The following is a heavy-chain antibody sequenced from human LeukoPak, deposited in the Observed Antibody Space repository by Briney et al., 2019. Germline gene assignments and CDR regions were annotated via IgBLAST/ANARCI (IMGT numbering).Heavy chain of an antibody. CDR2: ISPRSETI. V-gene: IGHV3-48*04. CDR1: GFSFNRRG. J-gene: IGHJ6*03. CDR3: ARIDGPTVFTYYMDL. D-gene: IGHD3-16*01. Sequence: GGSLRLSCATSGFSFNRRGMNWVRQPPGKGLEWVSYISPRSETIFYAESVQGRFAVSRDDAKGSLYLQMHTLRVEDTAVYYCARIDGPTVFTYYMDLWGKGTTVTVAS.